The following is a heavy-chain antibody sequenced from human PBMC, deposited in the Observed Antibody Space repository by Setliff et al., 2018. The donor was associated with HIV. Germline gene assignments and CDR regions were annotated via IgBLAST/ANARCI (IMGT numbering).Heavy chain of an antibody. V-gene: IGHV4-34*01. Sequence: SETLSLTCAVYGGSFSGFYWNWIRQPPGKGLEWIGEINHSGSTNYNPSLKSRVTISVDTSKNQFSLRLSPVTAADTAVYYCARHYSGSGSYYNPPPYYYYYMDVWGKGTTVTVSS. J-gene: IGHJ6*03. CDR1: GGSFSGFY. D-gene: IGHD3-10*01. CDR3: ARHYSGSGSYYNPPPYYYYYMDV. CDR2: INHSGST.